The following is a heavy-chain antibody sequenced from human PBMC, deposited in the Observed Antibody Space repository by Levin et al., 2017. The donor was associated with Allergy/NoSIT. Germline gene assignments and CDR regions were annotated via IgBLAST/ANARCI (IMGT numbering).Heavy chain of an antibody. CDR2: IKSKTDGGTT. CDR3: TTLAAAGVLPMGY. J-gene: IGHJ4*02. CDR1: GFTFSNAW. D-gene: IGHD6-13*01. V-gene: IGHV3-15*01. Sequence: GGSLRLSCAASGFTFSNAWMSWVRQAPGKGLEWVGRIKSKTDGGTTDYAAPVKGRFTISRDDSKNTLYLQMNSLKTEDTAVYYCTTLAAAGVLPMGYWGQGTLVTVSS.